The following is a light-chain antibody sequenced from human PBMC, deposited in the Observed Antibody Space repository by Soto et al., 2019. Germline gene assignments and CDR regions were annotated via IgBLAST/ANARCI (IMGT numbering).Light chain of an antibody. J-gene: IGLJ2*01. CDR1: SSDVGYYNY. CDR2: DVT. Sequence: QSALTQPPSASGSPGQSVTISCTGTSSDVGYYNYVSWYQQHPGKAPKLMIYDVTKRPSGVPDRFSGSKSGNTASLTVSGLLAEDEADYYCSSYAGSNNMIFGGGTKVTVL. V-gene: IGLV2-8*01. CDR3: SSYAGSNNMI.